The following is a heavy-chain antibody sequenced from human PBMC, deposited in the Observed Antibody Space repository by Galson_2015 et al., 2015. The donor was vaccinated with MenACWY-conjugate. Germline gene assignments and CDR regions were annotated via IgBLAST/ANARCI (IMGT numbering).Heavy chain of an antibody. CDR1: GLTFSNYA. CDR2: ISGSGGRT. CDR3: ANSPHVHYHSRGFFDN. J-gene: IGHJ4*02. D-gene: IGHD3-22*01. Sequence: SLRLSCEASGLTFSNYAMSWVRQAPGTGLEWVSTISGSGGRTYHAVSATGRFIISRDTSKNPMSLQMNSLRAEDTAVYYCANSPHVHYHSRGFFDNWGQGTLATVSS. V-gene: IGHV3-23*01.